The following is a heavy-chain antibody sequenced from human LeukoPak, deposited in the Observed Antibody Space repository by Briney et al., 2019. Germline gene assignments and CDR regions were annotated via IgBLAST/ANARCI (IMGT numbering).Heavy chain of an antibody. Sequence: ASVKVSCKASGYTFTGYYMHWVRQAPGQGLEWMGWINPNSGGTNYAQKFQGRVTMTRDTSISTAYMELSRLRSDDTAVYYCARHEPESSSWPNWFDPWGQGTLVTVSS. CDR2: INPNSGGT. CDR1: GYTFTGYY. V-gene: IGHV1-2*02. D-gene: IGHD6-13*01. J-gene: IGHJ5*02. CDR3: ARHEPESSSWPNWFDP.